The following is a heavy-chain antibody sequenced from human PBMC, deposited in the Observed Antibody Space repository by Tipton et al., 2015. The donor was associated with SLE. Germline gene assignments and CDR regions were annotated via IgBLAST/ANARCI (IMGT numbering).Heavy chain of an antibody. Sequence: TLSLTCAVSDYSISSGYYWGWIRQPPGKGLEWIGYIYHSGSTNYNPSLKSRVTISVDTSKNQFSLKLSSVTAADTAVYYCARGPTGNVWGKGTTVTVSS. V-gene: IGHV4-38-2*01. CDR2: IYHSGST. J-gene: IGHJ6*04. D-gene: IGHD3-9*01. CDR3: ARGPTGNV. CDR1: DYSISSGYY.